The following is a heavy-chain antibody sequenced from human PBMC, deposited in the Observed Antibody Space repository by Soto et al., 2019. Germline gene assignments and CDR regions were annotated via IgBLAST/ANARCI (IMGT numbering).Heavy chain of an antibody. CDR2: INPNSGGT. CDR1: GYTFTGYY. D-gene: IGHD2-15*01. CDR3: ARGDIVVVVAATPYYYGMDV. V-gene: IGHV1-2*02. Sequence: QVQLVQSGAEVKKPGASVKVSCKASGYTFTGYYMHWVRQAPGQGLEWMGWINPNSGGTNYAQKFQGRVTITADESTSTAYMGLSSLRSEDTAGYYCARGDIVVVVAATPYYYGMDVWGQGTTVTVSS. J-gene: IGHJ6*02.